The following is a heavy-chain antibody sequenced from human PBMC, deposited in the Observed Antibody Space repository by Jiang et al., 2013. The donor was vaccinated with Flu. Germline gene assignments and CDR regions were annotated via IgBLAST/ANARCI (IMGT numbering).Heavy chain of an antibody. CDR2: LLQWEH. Sequence: SWIRQPQEGTGVDWLYLLQWEHQLXPSLNSRVTISVDTSKNQFSLKLSSVTAADTAVYYCARDQIWNERGAFDIWGQGTMVTVSS. D-gene: IGHD1-1*01. V-gene: IGHV4-59*01. J-gene: IGHJ3*02. CDR3: ARDQIWNERGAFDI.